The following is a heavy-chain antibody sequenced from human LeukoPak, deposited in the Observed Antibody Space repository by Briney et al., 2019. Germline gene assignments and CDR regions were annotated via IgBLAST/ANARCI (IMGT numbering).Heavy chain of an antibody. CDR1: GLTFSSYA. Sequence: GGSLRLSCEVSGLTFSSYAMHWVRQAPGKGLEWVAVISYDGSNKYYADSVKGRFTISRDNSKNTLYLQMNSLRPEDTAVFYCAKAVHSSSSWQIDYWGQGTLVTVSS. V-gene: IGHV3-30*18. CDR3: AKAVHSSSSWQIDY. J-gene: IGHJ4*02. CDR2: ISYDGSNK. D-gene: IGHD6-6*01.